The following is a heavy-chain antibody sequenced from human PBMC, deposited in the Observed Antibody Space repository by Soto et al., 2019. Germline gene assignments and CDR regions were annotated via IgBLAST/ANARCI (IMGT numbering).Heavy chain of an antibody. CDR3: ARDLGIAVAGAHFDY. CDR2: ISSSSSSTI. J-gene: IGHJ4*02. D-gene: IGHD6-19*01. CDR1: GFTFSSYS. Sequence: GGSLRLSCAASGFTFSSYSMNWVRQAPGKGLEWVSYISSSSSSTIYYADSVKGRFTISRDNAKNSLYLQMNSLRDEDTAVYYCARDLGIAVAGAHFDYWGQGTLVTVSS. V-gene: IGHV3-48*02.